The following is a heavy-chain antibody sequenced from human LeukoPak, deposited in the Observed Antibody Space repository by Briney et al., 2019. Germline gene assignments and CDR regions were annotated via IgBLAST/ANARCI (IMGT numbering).Heavy chain of an antibody. CDR2: IIPILGIA. Sequence: SVKVSCKASGGTFSSYAISWVRQAPGQGLEWMGRIIPILGIANYAQKFQGRVTITADKSTSTAYMELSSLRSGDTAVYYCATGIAAAGNYYYGMDVWGQGTTVTVS. D-gene: IGHD6-13*01. CDR1: GGTFSSYA. V-gene: IGHV1-69*04. J-gene: IGHJ6*02. CDR3: ATGIAAAGNYYYGMDV.